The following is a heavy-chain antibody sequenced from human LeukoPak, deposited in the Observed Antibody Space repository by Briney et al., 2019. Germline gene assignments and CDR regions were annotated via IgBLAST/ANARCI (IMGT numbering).Heavy chain of an antibody. CDR3: AKPLLVTTIYYFDY. J-gene: IGHJ4*02. CDR1: GFTFSSYA. D-gene: IGHD5-12*01. V-gene: IGHV3-23*01. CDR2: ISGSGGST. Sequence: GGSLRLSCAASGFTFSSYAMSWVRQAPGKGLEWVSSISGSGGSTYYADSVKGRFTISRDNSKNTLYLQMNSLRAEDTAVYYCAKPLLVTTIYYFDYWGQGTLVTVSS.